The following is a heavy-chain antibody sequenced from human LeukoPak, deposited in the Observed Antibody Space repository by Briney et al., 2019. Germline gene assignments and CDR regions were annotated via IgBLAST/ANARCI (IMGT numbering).Heavy chain of an antibody. CDR1: GFTFSSYA. CDR2: ISGSGGST. J-gene: IGHJ1*01. V-gene: IGHV3-23*01. Sequence: HTGGSLRLSCTASGFTFSSYAMSWVRQAPGKGLEWVSAISGSGGSTYYTDSVKGRFTISRDNSKNTLYLQMNSLRAEDTAVYYCAKDWGYQLLRNAEYFQHWGQGTLVTVSS. CDR3: AKDWGYQLLRNAEYFQH. D-gene: IGHD2-2*01.